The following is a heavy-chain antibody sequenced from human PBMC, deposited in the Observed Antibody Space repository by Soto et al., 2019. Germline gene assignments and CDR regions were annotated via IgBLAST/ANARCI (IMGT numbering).Heavy chain of an antibody. V-gene: IGHV2-5*02. CDR3: AHSLRPNWGSRGAFDY. J-gene: IGHJ4*02. Sequence: QITLKESGPTLVKPTQTLTLTCTFSGFSLSTSGVGVGWIRQPPGKALEWLALIYWDDDKRYSPSLKSRLTITKHPXKXQVVLTMTNMEPVDTPTYYCAHSLRPNWGSRGAFDYWGQGTLVTVSS. CDR1: GFSLSTSGVG. CDR2: IYWDDDK. D-gene: IGHD7-27*01.